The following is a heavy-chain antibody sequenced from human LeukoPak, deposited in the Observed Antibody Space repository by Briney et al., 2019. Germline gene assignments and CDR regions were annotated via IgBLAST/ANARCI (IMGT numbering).Heavy chain of an antibody. Sequence: SVKVSCKASGGTFSSYAISWVRQAPGQGLEWMGGIIPIFGTANYAQKFQGRVTITTDESTSTAYMELSSLRSGDTAVYYCARGIRLADRNYYYYYMDVWGKGTTVTVSS. CDR2: IIPIFGTA. V-gene: IGHV1-69*05. CDR3: ARGIRLADRNYYYYYMDV. D-gene: IGHD6-13*01. CDR1: GGTFSSYA. J-gene: IGHJ6*03.